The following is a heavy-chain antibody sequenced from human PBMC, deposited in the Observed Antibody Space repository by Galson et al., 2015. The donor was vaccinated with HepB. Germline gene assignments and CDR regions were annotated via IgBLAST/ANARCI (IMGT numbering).Heavy chain of an antibody. Sequence: SVKVSCKASGYTFTSYGISWVRQAPGQGLEWMGWISAYNGNTNYAQKLQGRVTMTTDTSTSTAYMELRSLRSDDTAVYYCARDLSMVRFLEWLPNWFDPWGQGTLVTVSS. V-gene: IGHV1-18*01. CDR2: ISAYNGNT. D-gene: IGHD3-3*01. CDR1: GYTFTSYG. CDR3: ARDLSMVRFLEWLPNWFDP. J-gene: IGHJ5*02.